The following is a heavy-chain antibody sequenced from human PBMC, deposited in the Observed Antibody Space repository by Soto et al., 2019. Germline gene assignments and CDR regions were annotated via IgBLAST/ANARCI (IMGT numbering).Heavy chain of an antibody. CDR2: IYSGGST. Sequence: PGGSLRLSCAASGFTVSSNYMSWVRQAPGKGLEWVSVIYSGGSTYYADSVKGRFTISRDNSKNTLYLQMNSLRAEDTAVYYCARDYYDSSGYYYVNYFDYWGQGTLVTVSS. J-gene: IGHJ4*02. D-gene: IGHD3-22*01. V-gene: IGHV3-66*01. CDR3: ARDYYDSSGYYYVNYFDY. CDR1: GFTVSSNY.